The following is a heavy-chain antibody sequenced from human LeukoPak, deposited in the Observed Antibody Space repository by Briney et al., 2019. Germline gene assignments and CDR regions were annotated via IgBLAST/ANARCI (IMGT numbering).Heavy chain of an antibody. CDR1: GFTFSSYA. CDR3: ARDMAGSSGPFDY. Sequence: PGGSLRLSCAASGFTFSSYAMHWVRQAPGKGLEWVAVISYDGSNKYYADSVKGRFTISRDNSKNTLYLQMNSLRAEGTAVYYCARDMAGSSGPFDYWGQGTLVTVSS. CDR2: ISYDGSNK. J-gene: IGHJ4*02. D-gene: IGHD6-19*01. V-gene: IGHV3-30*04.